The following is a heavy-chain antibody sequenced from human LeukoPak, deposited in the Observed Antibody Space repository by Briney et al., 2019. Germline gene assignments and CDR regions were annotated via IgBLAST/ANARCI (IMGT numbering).Heavy chain of an antibody. V-gene: IGHV3-21*01. CDR2: ISSSSSYI. CDR1: GFTFSSYS. J-gene: IGHJ4*02. Sequence: GGSLRLSCAASGFTFSSYSMNWVRQAPGKGLEWVSSISSSSSYIYYADSVKGRFTISRDNAKNSLYLQMNSLRAEDTAVYYCASTYYYDSSGPLGGFDYWGQGTLVTVSS. D-gene: IGHD3-22*01. CDR3: ASTYYYDSSGPLGGFDY.